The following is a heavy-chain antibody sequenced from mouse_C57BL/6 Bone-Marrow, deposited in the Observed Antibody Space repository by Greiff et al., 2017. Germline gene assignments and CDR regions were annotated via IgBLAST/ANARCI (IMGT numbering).Heavy chain of an antibody. CDR2: IHPSDSDT. D-gene: IGHD2-1*01. CDR3: AIPPTMVTTQAWFAY. V-gene: IGHV1-74*01. CDR1: GYTFTSYW. J-gene: IGHJ3*01. Sequence: QVQLKQPGAELVKPGASVKVSCKASGYTFTSYWMHWVKQRPGQGLEWIGRIHPSDSDTNYNQKFKGKATLTVDKSSSTAYMQLSSLTSEDSAVYYCAIPPTMVTTQAWFAYWGQGTLVTVSA.